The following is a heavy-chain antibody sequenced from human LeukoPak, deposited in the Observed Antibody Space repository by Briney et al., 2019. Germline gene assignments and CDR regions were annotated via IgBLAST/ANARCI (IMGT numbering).Heavy chain of an antibody. J-gene: IGHJ4*02. CDR1: GGSISGSSYY. Sequence: SETLSLTCTVSGGSISGSSYYWGWIRQPPGKGLEWIGSIYYSGSTCYKPSLKSRVTISVDTSKNQFSLKLSSVTAADTAVYYCARPPGFSTSFWDWGQGTLVTVSS. CDR2: IYYSGST. D-gene: IGHD2-2*01. CDR3: ARPPGFSTSFWD. V-gene: IGHV4-39*01.